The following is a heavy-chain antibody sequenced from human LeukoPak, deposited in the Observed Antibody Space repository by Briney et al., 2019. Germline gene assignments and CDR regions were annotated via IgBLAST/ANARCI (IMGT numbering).Heavy chain of an antibody. J-gene: IGHJ4*02. V-gene: IGHV5-51*01. CDR2: IYPGDSDT. CDR1: GYSFTNYW. D-gene: IGHD2-8*01. Sequence: GESLKISCKSSGYSFTNYWIGWVRQMPGKGLEWMGIIYPGDSDTRYSPSFQGQVTISADKSISTAYLQWSSLKASDTAMYYCARQKSPLYCSNGVCSLSDYWGQGTLVTVSS. CDR3: ARQKSPLYCSNGVCSLSDY.